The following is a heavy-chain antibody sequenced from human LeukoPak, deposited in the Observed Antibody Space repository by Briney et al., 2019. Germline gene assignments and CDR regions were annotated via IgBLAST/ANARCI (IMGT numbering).Heavy chain of an antibody. CDR2: INSDGSST. D-gene: IGHD5-18*01. V-gene: IGHV3-74*01. J-gene: IGHJ6*03. CDR3: ARDLYSYGFSVYYYYYYYMDV. Sequence: GGSLRLSCAASGFTFSSYWMHWVRQAPGKGLVWVSRINSDGSSTSYADSVKGRFTISRDNAKNTLYLQMNSLRAEDTAVYYCARDLYSYGFSVYYYYYYYMDVWGKGTTVTVSS. CDR1: GFTFSSYW.